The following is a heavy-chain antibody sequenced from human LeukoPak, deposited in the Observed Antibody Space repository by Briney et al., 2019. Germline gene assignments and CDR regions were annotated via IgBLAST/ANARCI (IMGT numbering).Heavy chain of an antibody. Sequence: GGSLRLSCAASGFTFSSYAMSWVRQAPGKGLEWVSAISGSCGSTYYADSVKGRFTISRDNSKNTLYLQMNSLRAEDTAVYYCAKLGVRGVITPIDYWGQGTLVTVSS. CDR2: ISGSCGST. V-gene: IGHV3-23*01. D-gene: IGHD3-10*02. CDR3: AKLGVRGVITPIDY. J-gene: IGHJ4*02. CDR1: GFTFSSYA.